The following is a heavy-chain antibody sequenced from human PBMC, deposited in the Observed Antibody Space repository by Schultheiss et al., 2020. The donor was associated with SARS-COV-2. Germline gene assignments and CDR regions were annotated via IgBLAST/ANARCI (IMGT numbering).Heavy chain of an antibody. CDR1: GGSFSGYY. J-gene: IGHJ4*02. D-gene: IGHD6-6*01. V-gene: IGHV4-34*01. CDR2: IYYSGST. Sequence: SETLSLTCAVYGGSFSGYYWSWIRQPPGKGLEWIGSIYYSGSTNYNPSLKSRVTISVDTSKNQFSLKLSSVTAADTAVYYCARHGVLPYSSSSTSFDYWGQGTLVTVSS. CDR3: ARHGVLPYSSSSTSFDY.